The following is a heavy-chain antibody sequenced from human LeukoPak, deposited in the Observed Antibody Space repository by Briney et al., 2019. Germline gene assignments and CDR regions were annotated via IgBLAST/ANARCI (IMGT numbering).Heavy chain of an antibody. D-gene: IGHD5-24*01. J-gene: IGHJ4*02. CDR2: ISYDGSNK. CDR1: GFTVSSNY. Sequence: PGGSLRLSCAASGFTVSSNYMTWVRQAPGKGLEWVAVISYDGSNKYYADSVKGRFTISRDNSKNTLYLQMNSLRAEDTAVYYCAKDLGPGSMATSPGFDYWGQGTLVTVSS. CDR3: AKDLGPGSMATSPGFDY. V-gene: IGHV3-30*18.